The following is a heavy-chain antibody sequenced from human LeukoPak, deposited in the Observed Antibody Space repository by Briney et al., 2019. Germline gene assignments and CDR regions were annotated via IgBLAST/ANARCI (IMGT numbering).Heavy chain of an antibody. Sequence: AASVKVSCKASGYTFTSYDINWVRQATGQGLEWMGWMNPNSGNTGYAQKFQGRVTMTRNNSISTAYMELSSLRSEDTAVYYCARAIPNNYYDSSGHNFDYWGQGTLVTVSS. D-gene: IGHD3-22*01. V-gene: IGHV1-8*01. CDR1: GYTFTSYD. CDR3: ARAIPNNYYDSSGHNFDY. CDR2: MNPNSGNT. J-gene: IGHJ4*02.